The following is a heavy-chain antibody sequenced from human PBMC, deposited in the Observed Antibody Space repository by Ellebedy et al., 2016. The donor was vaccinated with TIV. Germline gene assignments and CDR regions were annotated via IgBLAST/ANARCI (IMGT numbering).Heavy chain of an antibody. CDR3: ITVSRANWLDP. J-gene: IGHJ5*02. D-gene: IGHD3-10*01. V-gene: IGHV3-15*04. Sequence: GESLKISCVASGFTFSHASMTWVRQAPGKGLAWVGRIETKADGGTTDLAAPVKGRFTISRDDSKNTVYLQMNSLKSEDTAVYYCITVSRANWLDPWGQGTLVTVSS. CDR2: IETKADGGTT. CDR1: GFTFSHAS.